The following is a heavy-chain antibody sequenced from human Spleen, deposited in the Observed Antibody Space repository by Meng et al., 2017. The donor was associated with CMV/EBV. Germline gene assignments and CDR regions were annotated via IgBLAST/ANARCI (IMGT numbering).Heavy chain of an antibody. CDR1: GFTVSSNY. J-gene: IGHJ4*02. Sequence: GGSLRLSCAASGFTVSSNYMSWVRQAPGKGLEWVSIIYSGGSTYYADSVKDRFTISRDNSKNTLYLQMNTLRAEDTAVYYCARVNRGYYDYWGQGTLVTVSS. CDR2: IYSGGST. V-gene: IGHV3-53*01. CDR3: ARVNRGYYDY. D-gene: IGHD3-22*01.